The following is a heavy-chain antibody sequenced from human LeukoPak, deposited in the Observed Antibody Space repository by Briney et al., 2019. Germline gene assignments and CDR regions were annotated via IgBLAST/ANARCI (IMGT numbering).Heavy chain of an antibody. D-gene: IGHD2-2*01. Sequence: SETLSLTCTVSGASISSSSYYWGWIRQPPGKGLEWIGSIYYSGSTYYNPSLKSRVTISVDTSKNQFSLKLSSVTAADTAVYYCARVRLRDCSSTSCYLVAFDIWGQGTMVTVSS. CDR1: GASISSSSYY. V-gene: IGHV4-39*07. CDR2: IYYSGST. CDR3: ARVRLRDCSSTSCYLVAFDI. J-gene: IGHJ3*02.